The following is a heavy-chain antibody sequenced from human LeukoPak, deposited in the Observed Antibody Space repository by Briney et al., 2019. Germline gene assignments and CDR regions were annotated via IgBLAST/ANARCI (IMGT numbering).Heavy chain of an antibody. V-gene: IGHV4-4*07. CDR1: GDSISSYY. CDR2: IYPNEGRT. Sequence: SETLSLTCSVSGDSISSYYWSWIRQPAGKGLEWIWRIYPNEGRTDDNPSLKSRVTMSLDTSKNQWSLKLRSVTAADTAVYYCARDVHGRSLDTWGRGTLVTVSS. CDR3: ARDVHGRSLDT. J-gene: IGHJ5*02.